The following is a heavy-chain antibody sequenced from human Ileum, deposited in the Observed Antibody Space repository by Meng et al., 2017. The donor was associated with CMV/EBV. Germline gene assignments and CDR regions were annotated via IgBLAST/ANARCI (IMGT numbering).Heavy chain of an antibody. CDR3: ASGDSLRAVDF. D-gene: IGHD2-21*01. CDR1: GASISRSTYY. CDR2: IYYSGGT. Sequence: QLQLPESGPGLVKPSETLSITCTVSGASISRSTYYWGWIRQPPGKGLEWIGSIYYSGGTYYNPSLKSRVTISVDTSKNQFSLKLNSVTAADTAVYYCASGDSLRAVDFWGQGTLVTVSS. J-gene: IGHJ4*02. V-gene: IGHV4-39*07.